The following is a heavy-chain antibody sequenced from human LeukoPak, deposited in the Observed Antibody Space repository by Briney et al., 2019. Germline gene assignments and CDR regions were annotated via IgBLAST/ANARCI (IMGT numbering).Heavy chain of an antibody. CDR1: GFTFSDDY. J-gene: IGHJ4*02. Sequence: GGSLRLSCAASGFTFSDDYMSWIRQAPGKGLEWVSYISSSGSTKYYADSVKGRFTISRDNAKNSLYLQMNSLRAEDTAVYYCARDLTYYYDSSGYGYWGQGTLVTVSS. CDR3: ARDLTYYYDSSGYGY. D-gene: IGHD3-22*01. CDR2: ISSSGSTK. V-gene: IGHV3-11*04.